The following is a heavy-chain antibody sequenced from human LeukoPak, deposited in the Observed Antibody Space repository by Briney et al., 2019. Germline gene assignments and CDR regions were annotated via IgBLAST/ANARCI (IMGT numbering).Heavy chain of an antibody. D-gene: IGHD5-12*01. CDR1: GGPFNDYY. CDR2: INHSGST. V-gene: IGHV4-34*01. CDR3: ARSGRDVGFAFDI. Sequence: SETLSLTCAVYGGPFNDYYWNWLRQPPGKGLEWIGEINHSGSTNYHPYYKSRVTISLDTSQNHFSLKLTSVTAADTAVYYCARSGRDVGFAFDIWGLGTLVTISS. J-gene: IGHJ3*02.